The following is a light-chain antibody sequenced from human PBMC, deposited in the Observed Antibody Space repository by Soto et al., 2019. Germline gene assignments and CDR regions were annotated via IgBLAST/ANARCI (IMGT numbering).Light chain of an antibody. J-gene: IGLJ2*01. V-gene: IGLV2-14*03. Sequence: QSALTQPASVSGSPGQSIAISCTGTSSDVGAYKYVSWYQQYPGNAPKLMIYDVTERPSGVSDSFSGSKSGNTASLTISGLQAEDEADYYCSSFTTSSTVLFGGGTKLTVL. CDR2: DVT. CDR3: SSFTTSSTVL. CDR1: SSDVGAYKY.